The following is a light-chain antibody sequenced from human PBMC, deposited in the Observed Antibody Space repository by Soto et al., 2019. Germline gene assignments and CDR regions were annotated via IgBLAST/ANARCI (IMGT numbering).Light chain of an antibody. CDR3: AAWDYSLNAYV. J-gene: IGLJ1*01. V-gene: IGLV1-44*01. CDR1: SSNIGSEA. Sequence: QSVLTQPPSASGTPGQRVSISCSGSSSNIGSEAVNWFQHHPGTTPKLLIYGDYQRPSGVPDRFSGSRSGTSASLAISGLQSQDEADYYCAAWDYSLNAYVFGTGTKVTVL. CDR2: GDY.